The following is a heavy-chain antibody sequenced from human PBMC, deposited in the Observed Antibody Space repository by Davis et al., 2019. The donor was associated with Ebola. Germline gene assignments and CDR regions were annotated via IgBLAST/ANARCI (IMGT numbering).Heavy chain of an antibody. D-gene: IGHD4-17*01. V-gene: IGHV3-7*03. CDR1: GFTFSSYS. CDR2: INQDGGEK. J-gene: IGHJ6*02. Sequence: GGSLRLSCAASGFTFSSYSMNWVRQAPGKGLEWVANINQDGGEKQYVDSVKGRFTISRDNAKNSLLLQMSSLRADDTAMYYCARGDYHYYYYYGMDVWGQGTTVTVSS. CDR3: ARGDYHYYYYYGMDV.